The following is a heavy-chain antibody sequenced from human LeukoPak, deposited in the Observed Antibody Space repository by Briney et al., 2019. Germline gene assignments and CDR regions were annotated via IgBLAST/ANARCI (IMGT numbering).Heavy chain of an antibody. J-gene: IGHJ4*03. CDR3: ATIDSSSPRD. D-gene: IGHD6-13*01. V-gene: IGHV3-7*03. Sequence: PGGSLRLSCVASGFTFSSYWMTWVRQQPGKGLEWVANIKQDGSEKYYLDSVKGRYNISRDNANNSLYLQMNSLRADDTGVYYCATIDSSSPRDWGQGTLVTVSS. CDR1: GFTFSSYW. CDR2: IKQDGSEK.